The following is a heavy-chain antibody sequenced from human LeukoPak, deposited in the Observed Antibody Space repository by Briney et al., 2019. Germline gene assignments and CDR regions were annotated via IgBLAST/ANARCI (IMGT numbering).Heavy chain of an antibody. J-gene: IGHJ4*02. V-gene: IGHV3-74*01. CDR2: ISSDGSST. D-gene: IGHD1-26*01. CDR3: AREPSGRYLDY. Sequence: GGSLRLSCAASGFTFSSYSMHWVRQAPGKGLVWVSRISSDGSSTNYADSVKGRFTISRDNANNTLYLQMNSLRAEDTAVYYCAREPSGRYLDYWGQGTLVTVSS. CDR1: GFTFSSYS.